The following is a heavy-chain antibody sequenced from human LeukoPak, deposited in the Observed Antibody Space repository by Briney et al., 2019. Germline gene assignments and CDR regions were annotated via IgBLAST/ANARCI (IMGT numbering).Heavy chain of an antibody. CDR3: AKDIWYYFDY. CDR1: GFTFSSYA. CDR2: ISGSGGST. J-gene: IGHJ4*02. V-gene: IGHV3-23*01. D-gene: IGHD2-8*02. Sequence: GGSLRLSCAASGFTFSSYAMSWVRQAPGKGLKWVSAISGSGGSTYYADSVKGRFTISRDNSKNTLYLQMNSLRAEGTAVYYCAKDIWYYFDYWGQGTLVTVSS.